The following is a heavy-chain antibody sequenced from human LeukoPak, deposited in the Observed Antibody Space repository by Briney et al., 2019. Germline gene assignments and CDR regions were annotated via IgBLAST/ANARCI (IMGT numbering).Heavy chain of an antibody. Sequence: PGGSLRLSCGAPGLTFSSYWMSWVRQAPGKGLEWVAYINQEGSQKYYVDSVKGRFTISRDNAKNSLYLQMNSLRAEDTAVYYCARGTNLDYWGQGALVTVSS. CDR2: INQEGSQK. D-gene: IGHD2-8*01. J-gene: IGHJ4*02. CDR3: ARGTNLDY. CDR1: GLTFSSYW. V-gene: IGHV3-7*01.